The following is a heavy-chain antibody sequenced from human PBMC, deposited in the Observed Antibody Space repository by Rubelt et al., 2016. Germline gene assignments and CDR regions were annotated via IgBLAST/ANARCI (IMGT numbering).Heavy chain of an antibody. D-gene: IGHD5-18*01. V-gene: IGHV3-66*04. CDR1: GFTVSSNH. J-gene: IGHJ4*02. Sequence: GGGLVQPGGSLRLSFAASGFTVSSNHLSWVPQAQGKGLEWVSLISRGGGPYTADSLKGRFTISRNNAKNTGSLQMNSRRAEDTAVYYCARLAPGNSYGPFDYWGQGTLVTVSA. CDR3: ARLAPGNSYGPFDY. CDR2: ISRGGGP.